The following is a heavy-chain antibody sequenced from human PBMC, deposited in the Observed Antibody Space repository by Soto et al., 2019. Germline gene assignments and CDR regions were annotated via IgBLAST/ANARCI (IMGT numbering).Heavy chain of an antibody. Sequence: VQLVESGGGLVQPGGSLRLSCAASGFTFNTYSMNWVRQAPGKGLEWVSYISGSSVTMYYADSVKGRFTISRDNAKNSVYLQLASLRYDDTAVYYSATDVLELSYGYLGASEIWGPGTMVTVSS. CDR2: ISGSSVTM. CDR3: ATDVLELSYGYLGASEI. CDR1: GFTFNTYS. V-gene: IGHV3-48*02. D-gene: IGHD3-16*01. J-gene: IGHJ3*02.